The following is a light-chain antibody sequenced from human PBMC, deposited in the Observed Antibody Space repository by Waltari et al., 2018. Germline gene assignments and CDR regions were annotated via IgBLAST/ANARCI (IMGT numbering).Light chain of an antibody. V-gene: IGKV3-20*01. J-gene: IGKJ1*01. CDR2: GAS. CDR3: QQYGRSPWT. Sequence: EIVLTQSPGTLSLSPGERATLPCRASQSVTSSYLAWYRQKPGQAPRLLIYGASSRATGIPDRFSGSGSGTDFTLTISRLEPEDFAVYYCQQYGRSPWTFGQGTKVEIK. CDR1: QSVTSSY.